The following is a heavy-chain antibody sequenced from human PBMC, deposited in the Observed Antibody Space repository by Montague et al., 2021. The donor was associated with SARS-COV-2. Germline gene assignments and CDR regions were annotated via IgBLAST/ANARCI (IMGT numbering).Heavy chain of an antibody. CDR1: GFTFSSYW. D-gene: IGHD2-2*01. CDR3: ATLGYCSSTSCHDY. Sequence: PLRLSCAASGFTFSSYWMHWVRQAPGKGLVWVSRINSDGSSTSYADSVKGRFTISRDNAKNTLYLQMNSLRAEDTAVYYCATLGYCSSTSCHDYWCQGTLVTVSS. CDR2: INSDGSST. V-gene: IGHV3-74*01. J-gene: IGHJ4*02.